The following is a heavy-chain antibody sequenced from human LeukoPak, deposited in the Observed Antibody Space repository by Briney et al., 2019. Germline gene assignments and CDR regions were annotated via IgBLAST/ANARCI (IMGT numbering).Heavy chain of an antibody. Sequence: AGGSLRLSCAASGFTFSSYAMSRVRQAPGKGLEWVSAISGSGGATYYADSVKGRFTISRDNSKNTLYLQMNSLRAEDTAVYYCAKNRRSPEYYFDYWGQGTLVTVSS. CDR3: AKNRRSPEYYFDY. V-gene: IGHV3-23*01. D-gene: IGHD6-13*01. CDR2: ISGSGGAT. CDR1: GFTFSSYA. J-gene: IGHJ4*02.